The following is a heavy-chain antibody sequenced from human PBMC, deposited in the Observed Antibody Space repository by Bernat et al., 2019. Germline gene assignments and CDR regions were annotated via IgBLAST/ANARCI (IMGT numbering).Heavy chain of an antibody. D-gene: IGHD1-26*01. CDR1: GFTFSSYA. V-gene: IGHV3-30-3*01. CDR3: AGELPCSGYFDY. CDR2: ISYDGSNK. Sequence: QVQLVESGGGVVQPGRSLRLSCAASGFTFSSYAMHWVRQAPGKGLEWVAVISYDGSNKYYVDTVKRRFTISRDNSKNTLYLQMSSLRAEDTAVYYCAGELPCSGYFDYWGQGTLVTVSS. J-gene: IGHJ4*02.